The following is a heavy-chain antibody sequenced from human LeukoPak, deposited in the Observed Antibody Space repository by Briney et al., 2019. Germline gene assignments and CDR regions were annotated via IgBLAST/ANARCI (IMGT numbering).Heavy chain of an antibody. CDR3: AGESRHTGGFDY. CDR2: IYYSGRT. Sequence: PSETLSLTCTVSGGSISDYYWNWMRQPPGKGLEWIGYIYYSGRTNYNPSLKSRVSISVDTSKNQFSLKLSSVTAADTAVYYCAGESRHTGGFDYWGQGTLVTVSS. V-gene: IGHV4-59*01. D-gene: IGHD5-18*01. CDR1: GGSISDYY. J-gene: IGHJ4*02.